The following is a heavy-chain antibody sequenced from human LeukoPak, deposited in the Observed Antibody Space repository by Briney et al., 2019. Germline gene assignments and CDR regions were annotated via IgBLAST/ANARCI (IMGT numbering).Heavy chain of an antibody. CDR3: ARVSSGSTEFDY. D-gene: IGHD3-22*01. CDR2: IYYSGST. Sequence: SETLSLTCTVSGGSISSSSYYWSWIRQPPGKGLEWIGYIYYSGSTNYNPSLKSRVTISVDTSKNQFSLELSSVTAADTAVYYCARVSSGSTEFDYWGQGTLVTVSS. CDR1: GGSISSSSYY. V-gene: IGHV4-61*01. J-gene: IGHJ4*02.